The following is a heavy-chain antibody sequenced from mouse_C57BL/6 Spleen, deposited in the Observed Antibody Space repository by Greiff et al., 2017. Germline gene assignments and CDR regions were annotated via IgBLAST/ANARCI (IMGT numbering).Heavy chain of an antibody. V-gene: IGHV1-15*01. CDR3: TRETPGKYFDV. Sequence: VQVVESGAELVRPGASVTLSCKASGYTFTDYEMHWVKQTPVHGLEWIGAIDPETGGTAYNQKFKGKAILTADKSSSTAYMELRSLTSEDSAVYYCTRETPGKYFDVWGTGTTVTVSS. J-gene: IGHJ1*03. CDR2: IDPETGGT. CDR1: GYTFTDYE.